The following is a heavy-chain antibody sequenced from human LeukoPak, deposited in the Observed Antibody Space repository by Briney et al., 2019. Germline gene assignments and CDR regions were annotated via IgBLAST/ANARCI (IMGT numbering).Heavy chain of an antibody. J-gene: IGHJ4*02. CDR3: AKLNSYGDY. V-gene: IGHV3-23*01. D-gene: IGHD5-18*01. Sequence: GGSLRLSCAVSGFTFSNHGMSWVRQAPGKALECVSTISANGGSTYYADSVKGRFTISRDNSNNMVYLQMGSLRAEDTATYYCAKLNSYGDYWGQGTLVTISS. CDR2: ISANGGST. CDR1: GFTFSNHG.